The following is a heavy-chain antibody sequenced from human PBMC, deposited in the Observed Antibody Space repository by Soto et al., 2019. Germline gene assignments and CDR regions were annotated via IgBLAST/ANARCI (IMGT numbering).Heavy chain of an antibody. J-gene: IGHJ4*02. D-gene: IGHD7-27*01. CDR2: IYYSGTT. CDR3: ARHGPTWVAQVLYFDY. Sequence: QLQLQESGPRLVKPSETLSLTCTVSGGSITSSHYYWGWIRQPPGKGLDWIGTIYYSGTTSYHPSLKSGVAIVAVMSKSLFPLRLSSVTAADPAVYYCARHGPTWVAQVLYFDYWGQGALVTVSS. CDR1: GGSITSSHYY. V-gene: IGHV4-39*01.